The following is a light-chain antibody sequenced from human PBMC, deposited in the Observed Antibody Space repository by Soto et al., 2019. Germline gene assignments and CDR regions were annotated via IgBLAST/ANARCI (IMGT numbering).Light chain of an antibody. CDR2: DAS. J-gene: IGKJ5*01. V-gene: IGKV3-20*01. CDR1: QTVSNQ. Sequence: EIVLTQSPVTLSLSPGERATLSFRASQTVSNQLAWYQQKPGQAPRLLIYDASRRVTGIPARFSGSGSGTDFTLTISRLEPEDFAVYYCQQYGNSPITFGQGTRLEIK. CDR3: QQYGNSPIT.